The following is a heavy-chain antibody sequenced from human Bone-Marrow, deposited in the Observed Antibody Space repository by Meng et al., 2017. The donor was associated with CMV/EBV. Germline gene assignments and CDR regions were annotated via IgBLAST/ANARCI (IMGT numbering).Heavy chain of an antibody. CDR2: IIPILGIA. J-gene: IGHJ4*02. CDR3: ARHRATIFEYYFAY. V-gene: IGHV1-69*10. D-gene: IGHD3-3*01. Sequence: SVKVSCKASGGTFSSYAISWVRQAPGQGLEWMGGIIPILGIANYAQKFQGRVTITADKSTSTAYMELSSLRSEDTAVYYCARHRATIFEYYFAYWGPGTLVTCSS. CDR1: GGTFSSYA.